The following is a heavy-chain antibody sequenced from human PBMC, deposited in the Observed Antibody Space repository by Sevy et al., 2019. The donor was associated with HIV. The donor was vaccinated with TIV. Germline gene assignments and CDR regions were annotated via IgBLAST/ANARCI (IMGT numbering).Heavy chain of an antibody. CDR1: GYSISSGYY. V-gene: IGHV4-38-2*02. CDR2: IYHSGST. Sequence: SETLSLTCTVSGYSISSGYYWGWIRQPPGKGLEWIRSIYHSGSTYYNPSLKSRVTISVDTSKNQFSLKLSSVTAADTAVYYCASTPMENYGDYHFDYWGQGTLVTVSS. D-gene: IGHD4-17*01. CDR3: ASTPMENYGDYHFDY. J-gene: IGHJ4*02.